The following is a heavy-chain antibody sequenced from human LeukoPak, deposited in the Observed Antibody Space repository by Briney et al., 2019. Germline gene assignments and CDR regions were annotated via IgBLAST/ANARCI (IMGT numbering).Heavy chain of an antibody. D-gene: IGHD3-3*01. CDR1: GYTFTGYH. CDR3: ASLCITIFGVDY. CDR2: INPNSGDT. V-gene: IGHV1-2*06. Sequence: ASVKVSCKTSGYTFTGYHMHWVRQAPGQGLEWMGRINPNSGDTNYAQKFQGRVTMTRDTSISTAYMELSRLRSDDTAVYYCASLCITIFGVDYWGQGTLVTVSS. J-gene: IGHJ4*02.